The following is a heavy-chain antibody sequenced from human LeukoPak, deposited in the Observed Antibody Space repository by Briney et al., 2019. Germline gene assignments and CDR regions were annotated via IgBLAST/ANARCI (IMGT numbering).Heavy chain of an antibody. CDR3: ARGPPVQASGWAEIIDY. CDR1: GFTFSSYS. V-gene: IGHV3-21*01. J-gene: IGHJ4*02. CDR2: ISSSSSYI. D-gene: IGHD6-19*01. Sequence: PGGSLRLSCAASGFTFSSYSMNWVRQAPGKGLEWVSSISSSSSYIYYADSVKGRFTISRDNAKNSLYLQMNSLRAEDTAVYYCARGPPVQASGWAEIIDYWGQGILVTVSS.